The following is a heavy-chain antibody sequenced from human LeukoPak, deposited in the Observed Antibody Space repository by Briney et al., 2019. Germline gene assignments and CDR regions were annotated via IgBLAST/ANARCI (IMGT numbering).Heavy chain of an antibody. CDR3: ARAYRRNYYDSSGYYRSPTNFDY. J-gene: IGHJ4*02. CDR2: MNPNSGNT. V-gene: IGHV1-8*01. D-gene: IGHD3-22*01. CDR1: GYTFTSYD. Sequence: ASVKVSCKASGYTFTSYDINWVRQATGQGLEWMGWMNPNSGNTGYAQKFQGRVTMTRNTSISTAYMELSSLRSEDTAVYYCARAYRRNYYDSSGYYRSPTNFDYWGQGTLVTVSS.